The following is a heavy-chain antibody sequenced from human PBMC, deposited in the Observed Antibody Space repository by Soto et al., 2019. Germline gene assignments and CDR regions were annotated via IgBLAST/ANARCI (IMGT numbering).Heavy chain of an antibody. J-gene: IGHJ5*02. CDR3: AKHAEYQLVSWFDP. CDR2: ISAGGGNT. Sequence: EVQLLESGGGLVQPGGSLRLSCAVSGFSFSTYAMSWVRQAPGKGLEWVSGISAGGGNTYYADSVRGRFTISRDNSKYTLYLQITSLRAEDTAFYYCAKHAEYQLVSWFDPWGQGTLVTVSS. CDR1: GFSFSTYA. V-gene: IGHV3-23*01. D-gene: IGHD2-2*01.